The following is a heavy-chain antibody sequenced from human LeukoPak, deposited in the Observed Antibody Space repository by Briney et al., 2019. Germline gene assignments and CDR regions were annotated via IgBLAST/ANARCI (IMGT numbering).Heavy chain of an antibody. CDR2: ISSSGSTI. D-gene: IGHD3-10*01. CDR3: ARVGVRGVSTFDY. Sequence: GGSLRLSCAASGFTFSSYEVNWVRQAPGKGLEWVSHISSSGSTIYDADSVKGRFTISRDNAKNSLYLQMNSLRAEDTAVYYCARVGVRGVSTFDYWGQGILVTVSS. J-gene: IGHJ4*02. V-gene: IGHV3-48*03. CDR1: GFTFSSYE.